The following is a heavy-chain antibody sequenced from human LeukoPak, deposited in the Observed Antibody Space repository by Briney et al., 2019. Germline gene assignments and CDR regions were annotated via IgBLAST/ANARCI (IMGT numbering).Heavy chain of an antibody. CDR3: ARDLSSIEWLLPSSYYFDY. D-gene: IGHD3-22*01. V-gene: IGHV3-48*01. CDR1: GFTFSSYS. J-gene: IGHJ4*02. CDR2: ISSSSSTI. Sequence: PGGSLRLSCAASGFTFSSYSMNWVRQAPGKGLEWVSYISSSSSTIYYADSVKGRFTISRDNAKNSLYLQMNSLRAEDTAVYYCARDLSSIEWLLPSSYYFDYWGQGTLVTVSS.